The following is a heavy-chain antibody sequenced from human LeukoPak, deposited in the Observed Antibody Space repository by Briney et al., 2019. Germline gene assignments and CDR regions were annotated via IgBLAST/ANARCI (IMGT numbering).Heavy chain of an antibody. CDR3: ARGLAYDSSGYYRYYYYGMDV. D-gene: IGHD3-22*01. J-gene: IGHJ6*02. CDR2: ISSSGSTI. V-gene: IGHV3-48*04. CDR1: GFTFSSYG. Sequence: GGSLRLSCAASGFTFSSYGMHWVRQAPGKGLEWVSYISSSGSTIYYADSVKGRFTISRDNAKNSLYLQMNSLRAEDTAVYYCARGLAYDSSGYYRYYYYGMDVWGQGTTVTVSS.